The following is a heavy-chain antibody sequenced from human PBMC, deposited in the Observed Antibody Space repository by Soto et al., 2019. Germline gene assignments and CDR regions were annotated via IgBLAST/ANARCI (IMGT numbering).Heavy chain of an antibody. D-gene: IGHD5-12*01. Sequence: SETLSLTCAVSGGSLSSGGYSWSWIRQPPGKGLEWIGYIYHSGSTYYNPSLKSRVTISVDRSKNQFSLKLSPVTAADTAVYYCAAGGGLPRYYWGQGTLVTVSS. CDR1: GGSLSSGGYS. CDR2: IYHSGST. J-gene: IGHJ4*02. CDR3: AAGGGLPRYY. V-gene: IGHV4-30-2*01.